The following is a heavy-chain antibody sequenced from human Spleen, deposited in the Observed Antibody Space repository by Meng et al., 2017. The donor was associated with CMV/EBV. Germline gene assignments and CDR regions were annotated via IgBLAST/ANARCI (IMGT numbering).Heavy chain of an antibody. CDR3: ARGFGFRFDYVGHYYALDV. J-gene: IGHJ6*02. CDR1: GGSISSGDHY. V-gene: IGHV4-30-4*08. CDR2: IYFSGST. D-gene: IGHD4-17*01. Sequence: SETLSLTCTVSGGSISSGDHYWSWIRQPPGKGLEWLGYIYFSGSTFYNPSLKSQITISVDTSMNQFSLRLRSVSVADTAVYFCARGFGFRFDYVGHYYALDVWGQGTTVTVSS.